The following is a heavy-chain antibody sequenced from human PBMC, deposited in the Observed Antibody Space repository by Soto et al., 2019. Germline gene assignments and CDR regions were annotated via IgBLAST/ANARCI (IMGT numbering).Heavy chain of an antibody. Sequence: QVQLQESGPGLVKPSQTLSLTCTVSGGSISSGDYYWSWIRQPPGKGLEWIGYIYYSGSTYYSPSLKSRVTLSVDTSKTQFSLKLRSVTAADTAVYYCARDLGLSGYWWFDPWGQGTLVIVSS. CDR1: GGSISSGDYY. V-gene: IGHV4-30-4*01. D-gene: IGHD3-22*01. J-gene: IGHJ5*02. CDR2: IYYSGST. CDR3: ARDLGLSGYWWFDP.